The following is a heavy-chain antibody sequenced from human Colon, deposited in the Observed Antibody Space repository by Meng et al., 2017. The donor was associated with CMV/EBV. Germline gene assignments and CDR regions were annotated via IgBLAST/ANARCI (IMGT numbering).Heavy chain of an antibody. CDR1: GGTFSDYP. V-gene: IGHV1-69*04. CDR2: IVPFLDIP. Sequence: SVKVSCKTSGGTFSDYPISWVRQAPGQGFEWMGRIVPFLDIPNYAQNFRGKVTITADRSTSTAYMELRSLRSDDTAVYYCARDVEAGVVVPAAPDYWGQGTLVTVSS. D-gene: IGHD2-2*01. CDR3: ARDVEAGVVVPAAPDY. J-gene: IGHJ4*02.